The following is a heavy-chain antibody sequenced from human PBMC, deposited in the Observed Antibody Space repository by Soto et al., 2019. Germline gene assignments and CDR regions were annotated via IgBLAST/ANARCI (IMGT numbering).Heavy chain of an antibody. CDR3: TPRSVILTNARFAY. D-gene: IGHD3-10*01. V-gene: IGHV3-15*07. CDR1: GFTFTNAW. CDR2: IRSKTDGGTT. Sequence: GGSLRLSCAASGFTFTNAWMNWVRQAPGKGLEWVGRIRSKTDGGTTEYAAPVKGRFTISRDDSKNTVYLQMNTLETEDTAVYYCTPRSVILTNARFAYWGQGTLVNVSS. J-gene: IGHJ4*02.